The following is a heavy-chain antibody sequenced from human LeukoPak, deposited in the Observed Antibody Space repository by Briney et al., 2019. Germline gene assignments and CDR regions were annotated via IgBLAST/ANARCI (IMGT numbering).Heavy chain of an antibody. CDR1: GGSISSGGYY. D-gene: IGHD3-22*01. CDR2: IYYSGST. V-gene: IGHV4-31*03. Sequence: TLSLTCTVSGGSISSGGYYWSWIRQHPGKGLEWIGYIYYSGSTYYNPSLKSRVTISVDTSKNQFSLKLSSVTAADTAAYYCARRYYDSSGYSHFDYWGQGTLVTVSS. CDR3: ARRYYDSSGYSHFDY. J-gene: IGHJ4*02.